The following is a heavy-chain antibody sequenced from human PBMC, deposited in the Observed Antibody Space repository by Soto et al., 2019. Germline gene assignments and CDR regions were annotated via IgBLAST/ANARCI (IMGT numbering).Heavy chain of an antibody. CDR3: AKATATSGGAFEI. Sequence: GGSLRLSCAVSGFICSSYDMSWVRQAPGKGLEWVSTILVGGSTHYEDAVKGRFTISRDTSKNTVYLQMNSLTAGDTAVYYCAKATATSGGAFEIYGQGTMVTVSS. J-gene: IGHJ3*02. CDR2: ILVGGST. CDR1: GFICSSYD. D-gene: IGHD1-1*01. V-gene: IGHV3-23*01.